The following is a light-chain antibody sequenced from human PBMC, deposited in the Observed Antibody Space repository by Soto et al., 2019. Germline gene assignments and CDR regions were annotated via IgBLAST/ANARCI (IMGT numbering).Light chain of an antibody. CDR1: QAISNY. Sequence: DIQMTQSPSSLSASVGDRDTITCRASQAISNYLAWYQQKPGKVPKLLIYATSTLQSGVPSRFSGSGSGTDFTLTISSLQPEDVATYYCQKYNTARWTFGQGTKVEIK. V-gene: IGKV1-27*01. CDR3: QKYNTARWT. CDR2: ATS. J-gene: IGKJ1*01.